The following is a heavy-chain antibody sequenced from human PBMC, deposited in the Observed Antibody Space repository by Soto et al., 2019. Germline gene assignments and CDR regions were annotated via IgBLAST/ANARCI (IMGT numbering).Heavy chain of an antibody. Sequence: QVQLVQSGAEVKKPGSSVKVSCKASGGTFSSYASSWVRQAPGQGLEWMGGIIPIFGTANYAQKVQGRVTITADKSTSTAYMERSSLRSEDTAGYYWARANGYCSGGSCYSGAFDIWGQGTMVTVSS. D-gene: IGHD2-15*01. CDR1: GGTFSSYA. J-gene: IGHJ3*02. V-gene: IGHV1-69*06. CDR3: ARANGYCSGGSCYSGAFDI. CDR2: IIPIFGTA.